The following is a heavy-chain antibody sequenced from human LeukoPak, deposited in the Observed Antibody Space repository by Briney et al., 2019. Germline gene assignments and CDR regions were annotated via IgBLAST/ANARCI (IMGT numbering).Heavy chain of an antibody. D-gene: IGHD6-19*01. V-gene: IGHV3-30-3*01. Sequence: GGSLRLSCAASGFPFSGYAMHWVRQAPGKGLEWVAVMSHDGTNKYYADSVKGRFTISRDNSKNTLYLQMDSLRSDDTAVYYCARDPRSGGWYTDYYYYYGMDVWGQGTTVTVSS. J-gene: IGHJ6*02. CDR1: GFPFSGYA. CDR2: MSHDGTNK. CDR3: ARDPRSGGWYTDYYYYYGMDV.